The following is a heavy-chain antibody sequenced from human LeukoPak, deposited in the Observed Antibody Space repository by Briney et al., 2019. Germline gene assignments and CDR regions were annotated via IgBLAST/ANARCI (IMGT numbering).Heavy chain of an antibody. CDR2: IRYDGSNK. CDR3: AKDGYGSGWSPYYFDY. V-gene: IGHV3-30*02. CDR1: GFTFSSYG. Sequence: GGSLRLSCAASGFTFSSYGMHWVRQAPGKGLEWVAFIRYDGSNKYYADSVKGRFTISRDNSKNTLYLQMNSLRAEDTAVYYCAKDGYGSGWSPYYFDYWGQGTLVTVSS. J-gene: IGHJ4*02. D-gene: IGHD6-19*01.